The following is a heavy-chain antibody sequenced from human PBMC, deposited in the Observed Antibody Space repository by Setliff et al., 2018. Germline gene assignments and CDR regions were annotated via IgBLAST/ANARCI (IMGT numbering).Heavy chain of an antibody. J-gene: IGHJ4*02. CDR1: GFTFSDHY. CDR2: ISSSGSTT. D-gene: IGHD3-10*01. CDR3: ARDPRDGSSSPMADN. Sequence: GGSLRLSCAASGFTFSDHYMTWIRQAPGKGLEWVSYISSSGSTTLYADSVKGRFTISRDNAKTTLYLQMNSLRVEDTAVYFCARDPRDGSSSPMADNWGQGTLVTVSS. V-gene: IGHV3-11*04.